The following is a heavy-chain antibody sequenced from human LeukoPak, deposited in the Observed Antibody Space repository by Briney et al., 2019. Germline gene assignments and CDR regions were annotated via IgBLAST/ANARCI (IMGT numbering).Heavy chain of an antibody. Sequence: GGSLRLSCAASGFTFSSCWMCWVRQIPGKGLEWVANIKQDGSETHYVDSVKGRFTISRDNSKNTLFLQMNSLRAEDTAVYYCARFSGMGSNWGRDYWGQGTLVTVSS. CDR2: IKQDGSET. CDR1: GFTFSSCW. D-gene: IGHD7-27*01. V-gene: IGHV3-7*05. J-gene: IGHJ4*02. CDR3: ARFSGMGSNWGRDY.